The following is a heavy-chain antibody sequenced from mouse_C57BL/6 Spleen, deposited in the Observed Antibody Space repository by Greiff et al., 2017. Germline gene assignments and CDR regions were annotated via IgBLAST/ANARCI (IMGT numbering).Heavy chain of an antibody. J-gene: IGHJ3*01. CDR1: GYSITSGYY. CDR3: AGGKLGPFAY. V-gene: IGHV3-6*01. D-gene: IGHD4-1*01. Sequence: EVQLQQSGPGLVKPSQSLSLTCSVTGYSITSGYYWNWLRQFPGNKLEWMGYISYDGSNNYNPSLKNRISITRDTSKNQFCLKLNSVTTEDTATYYCAGGKLGPFAYWGQGTLVTVSA. CDR2: ISYDGSN.